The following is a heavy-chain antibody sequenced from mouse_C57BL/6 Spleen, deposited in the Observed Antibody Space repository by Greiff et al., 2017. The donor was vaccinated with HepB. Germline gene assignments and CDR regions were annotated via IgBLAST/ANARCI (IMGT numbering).Heavy chain of an antibody. CDR1: GYSFTGYY. CDR3: AREVKGYYAMDY. V-gene: IGHV1-42*01. CDR2: INPSTGGT. Sequence: EVQLQQSGPELVKPGASVKISCKASGYSFTGYYMNWVKQSPEKSLEWIGEINPSTGGTTYNQKFKAKATLTVDKSSSTAYMQLKSLTSEDSAVYYCAREVKGYYAMDYWGQGTSVTVSS. J-gene: IGHJ4*01.